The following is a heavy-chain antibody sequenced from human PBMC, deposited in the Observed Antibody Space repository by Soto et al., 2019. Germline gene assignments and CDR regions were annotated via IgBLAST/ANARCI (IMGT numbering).Heavy chain of an antibody. CDR3: AKDGSYSSGLNWFDP. J-gene: IGHJ5*02. CDR1: GFTFSSYA. CDR2: ISGSGGST. D-gene: IGHD6-19*01. V-gene: IGHV3-23*01. Sequence: EVQLLESGGGLVQPGGSLRLSCAASGFTFSSYAMSWVRQAPGKGMEWVSAISGSGGSTYYADSVKGRFTISRDNSKNTLYLQMNSLRAEDTAVYYCAKDGSYSSGLNWFDPWGQGTLVTVSS.